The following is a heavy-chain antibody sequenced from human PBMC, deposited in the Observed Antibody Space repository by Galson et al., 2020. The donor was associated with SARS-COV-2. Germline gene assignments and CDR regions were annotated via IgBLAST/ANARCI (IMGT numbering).Heavy chain of an antibody. V-gene: IGHV1-18*04. D-gene: IGHD5-18*01. Sequence: ASVKVSCKASGYTFTNYGISWVRQAPGQGLEWMGWISAYNGNTNYAQKFQDRVTMTTDPSTSTAYMDLRSLRSDDTAVYYCARDATAPFDYWGQGTLVTVSS. CDR3: ARDATAPFDY. CDR2: ISAYNGNT. J-gene: IGHJ4*02. CDR1: GYTFTNYG.